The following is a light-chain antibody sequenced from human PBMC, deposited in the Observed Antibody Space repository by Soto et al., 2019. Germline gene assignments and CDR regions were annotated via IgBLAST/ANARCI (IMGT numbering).Light chain of an antibody. Sequence: DIVMTQSPDSLAVSLGERASINCKSSQSLLYSSNSKNYLAWYQKKPGQPPKLLIYWASTRESGVPERFSGSGSGADFTLTISSLQSEDVAIYYCQQYYSTPLTFGGGTKVEI. V-gene: IGKV4-1*01. CDR3: QQYYSTPLT. J-gene: IGKJ4*01. CDR2: WAS. CDR1: QSLLYSSNSKNY.